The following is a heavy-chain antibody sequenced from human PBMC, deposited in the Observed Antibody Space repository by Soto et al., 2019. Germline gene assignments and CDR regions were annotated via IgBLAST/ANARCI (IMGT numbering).Heavy chain of an antibody. Sequence: QLQLQESGSGLVRPSQNLSLTCALSGGSIRGGPYAWSCIRQPPGKDLEWIGYNYYSGTTYYNPYLKSRVTISIDRPKNQSALRLTSVTAADTAVYYCARECEGMDVWGEGTTVTVSS. J-gene: IGHJ6*03. CDR1: GGSIRGGPYA. CDR2: NYYSGTT. V-gene: IGHV4-30-2*01. CDR3: ARECEGMDV.